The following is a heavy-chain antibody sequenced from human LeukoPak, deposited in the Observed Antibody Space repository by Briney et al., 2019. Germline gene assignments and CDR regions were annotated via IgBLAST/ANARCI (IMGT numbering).Heavy chain of an antibody. J-gene: IGHJ6*03. Sequence: GGSLRLSCAASGFTFSSYGMHWVRQAPGKGLEWVAFIRYDGGNKYYADSVKGRFTISRDNSKNTLYLQMNSLRAEDTAVYYCAKDHREYYDTNGYYYMDVWGKGTTVTVSS. CDR1: GFTFSSYG. CDR2: IRYDGGNK. V-gene: IGHV3-30*02. CDR3: AKDHREYYDTNGYYYMDV. D-gene: IGHD3-22*01.